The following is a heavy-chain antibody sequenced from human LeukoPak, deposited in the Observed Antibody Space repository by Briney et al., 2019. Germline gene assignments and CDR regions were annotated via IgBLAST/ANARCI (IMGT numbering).Heavy chain of an antibody. J-gene: IGHJ4*02. CDR1: GYTLTELS. CDR2: FDPEHGET. V-gene: IGHV1-24*01. Sequence: ASVKVSCKVSGYTLTELSIHWVRQAPGRGLEWMGGFDPEHGETIYAQMIQGRVTVTEDTSADTAYIELTSLTSEDTAVYYCATRSPHSGYDSFDYWGQGTLVTVSS. CDR3: ATRSPHSGYDSFDY. D-gene: IGHD5-12*01.